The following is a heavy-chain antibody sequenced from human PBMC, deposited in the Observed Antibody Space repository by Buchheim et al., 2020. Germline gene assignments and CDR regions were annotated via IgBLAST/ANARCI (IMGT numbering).Heavy chain of an antibody. V-gene: IGHV3-48*01. CDR1: GFTFSSYS. Sequence: EVQLVESGGGLVQPGGSLRLSCAASGFTFSSYSMNWVRQAPGKGLEWVSYISSSSSTIYYADSVKGRFTISRDNAKNALFLQMNSLRAEDTAVYYCARVDPTVILAGGDYWGQGTL. CDR3: ARVDPTVILAGGDY. CDR2: ISSSSSTI. J-gene: IGHJ4*02. D-gene: IGHD4-11*01.